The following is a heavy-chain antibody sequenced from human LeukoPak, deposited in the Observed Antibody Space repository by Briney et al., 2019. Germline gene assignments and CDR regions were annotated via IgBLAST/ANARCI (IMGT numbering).Heavy chain of an antibody. D-gene: IGHD5-18*01. CDR3: ASGIQLWLSDY. CDR1: GFTFSSYS. CDR2: ISSSSSYI. J-gene: IGHJ4*02. Sequence: GGSLRLSCAASGFTFSSYSMNWARQAPGKGLEWVSSISSSSSYIYYADSVKGRFTISRDNAKNSLYLQMNSLRAEDTAVYYCASGIQLWLSDYWGQGTLVTVSS. V-gene: IGHV3-21*01.